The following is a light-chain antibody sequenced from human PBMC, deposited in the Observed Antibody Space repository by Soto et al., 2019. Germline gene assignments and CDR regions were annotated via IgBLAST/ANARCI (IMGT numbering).Light chain of an antibody. CDR3: SSYTTSSTRV. Sequence: QSALTQPASVSGSPGQSITISCTGTSSDVGGYNYVYWYQQHPGKAPKLMIYEVSNRPSGVSNRFSGFKSGNTASLTISGLQAEDEADYYCSSYTTSSTRVFGTGTQLTVL. CDR2: EVS. V-gene: IGLV2-14*01. CDR1: SSDVGGYNY. J-gene: IGLJ1*01.